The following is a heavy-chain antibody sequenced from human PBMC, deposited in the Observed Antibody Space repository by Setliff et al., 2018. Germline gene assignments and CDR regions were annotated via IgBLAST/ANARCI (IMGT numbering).Heavy chain of an antibody. Sequence: SETLSLTCTVPGGSFTGTTYYWGWIRQSPGKGLEWIGTIINSGSTYYNPSLKSRVTMSVDTSKSQLSLKLSSVTAADTAVYYCARGYCNSVGCFFAGWFDPWGQGTLVTVSS. D-gene: IGHD2-2*01. CDR1: GGSFTGTTYY. CDR3: ARGYCNSVGCFFAGWFDP. V-gene: IGHV4-39*01. J-gene: IGHJ5*02. CDR2: IINSGST.